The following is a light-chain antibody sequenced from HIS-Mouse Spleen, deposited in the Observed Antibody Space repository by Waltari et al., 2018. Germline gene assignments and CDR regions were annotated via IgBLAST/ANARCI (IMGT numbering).Light chain of an antibody. CDR2: DDS. J-gene: IGLJ2*01. CDR3: QVWDSSSDHVV. CDR1: NIGSKS. Sequence: SYVLTQPPSVSMAPGKTARITCGGNNIGSKSVHRYKQKPAQAPVLVVYDDSDRPSGIPERFSGSNSGNTATLTISRVEAGDEADYYCQVWDSSSDHVVFGGGTKLTVL. V-gene: IGLV3-21*03.